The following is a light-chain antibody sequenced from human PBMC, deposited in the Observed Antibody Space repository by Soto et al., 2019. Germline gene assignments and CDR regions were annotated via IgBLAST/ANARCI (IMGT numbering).Light chain of an antibody. J-gene: IGLJ1*01. CDR3: SSYTSSSTRV. CDR2: EVS. Sequence: QSALTQPASVSGSPGQSITISCTGTSNDVGGYNYVSWYQQYPGKAPKLLIYEVSNRPSGVSNRFSGSKSGNTASLTISGLQAEDEADYYCSSYTSSSTRVFGTGTKLTVL. V-gene: IGLV2-14*01. CDR1: SNDVGGYNY.